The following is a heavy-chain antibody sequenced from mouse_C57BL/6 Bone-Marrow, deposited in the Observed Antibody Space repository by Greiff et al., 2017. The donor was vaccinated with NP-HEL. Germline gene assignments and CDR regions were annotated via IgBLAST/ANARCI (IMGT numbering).Heavy chain of an antibody. CDR2: INPSNGGT. J-gene: IGHJ4*01. CDR3: AREGILSYYYAMDY. V-gene: IGHV1-53*01. D-gene: IGHD1-1*02. CDR1: GYTFTSYW. Sequence: QVQLQQPGTELVKPGASVKLSCKASGYTFTSYWMHWVKQRPGQGLEWIGNINPSNGGTNYNEKFKSKATLTVDKTSSTAYMQLSSLTSDDSAVYYCAREGILSYYYAMDYWGQGTSVTVSS.